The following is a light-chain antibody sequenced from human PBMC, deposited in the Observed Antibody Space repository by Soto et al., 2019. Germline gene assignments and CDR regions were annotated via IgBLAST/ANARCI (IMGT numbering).Light chain of an antibody. Sequence: SALTQPASVSGSPGQSITISCTGTSSDVGVYNYVSWYQQHPGKAPKLMIYDVSNRPSGVSNRFSGSKSGNTASLTISGIQAEDEADYYCSSYTSSSTLYVFGTGTKVTVL. CDR2: DVS. J-gene: IGLJ1*01. V-gene: IGLV2-14*01. CDR1: SSDVGVYNY. CDR3: SSYTSSSTLYV.